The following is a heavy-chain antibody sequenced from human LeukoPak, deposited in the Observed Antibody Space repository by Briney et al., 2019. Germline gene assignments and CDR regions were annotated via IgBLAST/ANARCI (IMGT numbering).Heavy chain of an antibody. CDR3: VQDSLVYSYGYYFAY. CDR2: ISSNGSST. CDR1: GFTFSSYA. D-gene: IGHD5-18*01. Sequence: GGSLRLSCSASGFTFSSYAMHWVRQAPGKGLECVSAISSNGSSTYYADSVKGRFTISRDNSKNTLYLQMSSLRAEDTAVYYCVQDSLVYSYGYYFAYWGQRTLVTVSS. V-gene: IGHV3-64D*06. J-gene: IGHJ4*01.